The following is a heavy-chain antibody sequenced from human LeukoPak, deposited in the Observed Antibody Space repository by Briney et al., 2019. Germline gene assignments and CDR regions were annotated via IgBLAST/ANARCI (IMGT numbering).Heavy chain of an antibody. CDR2: IYYSGST. D-gene: IGHD6-25*01. CDR3: ASAGYSSVGWFDP. CDR1: GGSISSSSYY. J-gene: IGHJ5*02. V-gene: IGHV4-39*07. Sequence: PSETLSLTCTVSGGSISSSSYYWGWIRQPPGKGLEWIGSIYYSGSTYYNPSLKSRVTISVDTSKNQFSLKLSSVTAADTAVYYCASAGYSSVGWFDPWGQGTLVTVSS.